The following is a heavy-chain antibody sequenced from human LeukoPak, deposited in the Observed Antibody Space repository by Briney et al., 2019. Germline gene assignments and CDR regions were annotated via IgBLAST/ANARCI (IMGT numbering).Heavy chain of an antibody. CDR2: ISGSGGST. CDR1: GFTFSSYA. Sequence: AGGSLRLSCAASGFTFSSYAMSWVRQAPGKGLEWVSAISGSGGSTYYADSVKGRFTISRDNSKNTLYLQMNSLRAKDTAVYYCAKDSSPYYDILTGVYWGQGTLVTVSS. CDR3: AKDSSPYYDILTGVY. V-gene: IGHV3-23*01. J-gene: IGHJ4*01. D-gene: IGHD3-9*01.